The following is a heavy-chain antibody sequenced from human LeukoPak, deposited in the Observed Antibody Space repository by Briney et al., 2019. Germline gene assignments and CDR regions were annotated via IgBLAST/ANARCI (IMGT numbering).Heavy chain of an antibody. V-gene: IGHV1-69*13. CDR2: IIPIFGTA. CDR1: GGTFSSYA. D-gene: IGHD1-14*01. Sequence: ASVKVSFKASGGTFSSYAISWVRQAPGQGLEWIGGIIPIFGTANYAQKFQGRVTITADESTSTAYMELSSLRSEDTAVYYCASSLVGTGYYYYGMDVWGQGTTVTVSS. CDR3: ASSLVGTGYYYYGMDV. J-gene: IGHJ6*02.